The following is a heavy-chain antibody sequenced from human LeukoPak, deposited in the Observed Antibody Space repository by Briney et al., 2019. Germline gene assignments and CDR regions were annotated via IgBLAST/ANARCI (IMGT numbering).Heavy chain of an antibody. CDR3: ARGTIFGVFTT. Sequence: SETLSLTCTVSGASISNHYWSWIRQPPGDGLEWIGHIYYSGSTYYNPSLKGRVTISVDTSKKQFSLKLTSVTAADTAVYYCARGTIFGVFTTLGQGTLVTVSS. V-gene: IGHV4-59*11. CDR1: GASISNHY. D-gene: IGHD3-3*01. J-gene: IGHJ5*02. CDR2: IYYSGST.